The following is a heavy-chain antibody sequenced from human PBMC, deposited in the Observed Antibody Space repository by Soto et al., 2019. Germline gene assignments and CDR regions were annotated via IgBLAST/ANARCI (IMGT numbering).Heavy chain of an antibody. J-gene: IGHJ4*02. D-gene: IGHD1-1*01. V-gene: IGHV4-31*03. CDR1: GGSITSSGYY. Sequence: QVQLQESGPGLVKPSQTLSLTCTVSGGSITSSGYYWSWIRQHPGEGLEWIGFTSNSGSTSYNPSLKSRVTISVDPSSHQFSLNLKSVTAADTAVYYCARGGGSTNVAYWGQGTLVTVSP. CDR3: ARGGGSTNVAY. CDR2: TSNSGST.